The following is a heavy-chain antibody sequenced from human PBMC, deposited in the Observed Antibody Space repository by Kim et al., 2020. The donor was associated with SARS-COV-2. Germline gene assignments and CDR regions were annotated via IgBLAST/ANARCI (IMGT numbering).Heavy chain of an antibody. J-gene: IGHJ4*02. V-gene: IGHV3-11*01. CDR1: GFRFSEYY. CDR2: SSSSGNTI. D-gene: IGHD2-2*01. Sequence: GGSLRLSCAASGFRFSEYYMTWIRQPPGKGLEWVSHSSSSGNTIYYADSVKGRFTISRDNAKKSLYLEMNSLRAEDTAVYYCARGHQLLEDWGRGTLVTVSS. CDR3: ARGHQLLED.